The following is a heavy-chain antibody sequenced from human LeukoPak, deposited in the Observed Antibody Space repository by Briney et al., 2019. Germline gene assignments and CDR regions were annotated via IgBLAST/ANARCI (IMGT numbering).Heavy chain of an antibody. V-gene: IGHV3-30*18. J-gene: IGHJ4*02. Sequence: SGGSLRLSCAASGFTFSSYGMPWVRQAPGKGLEWVAVISYDGSNKYYADSVKGRFTISRDNSKNTLYLQMNSLRAEDTAVYYCAKDRWRSYYFDYWGQGTLVTVSS. CDR3: AKDRWRSYYFDY. CDR1: GFTFSSYG. CDR2: ISYDGSNK. D-gene: IGHD4-23*01.